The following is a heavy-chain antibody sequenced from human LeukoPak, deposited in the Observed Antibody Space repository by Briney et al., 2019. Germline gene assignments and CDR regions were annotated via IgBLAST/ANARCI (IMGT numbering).Heavy chain of an antibody. J-gene: IGHJ4*02. D-gene: IGHD3-22*01. V-gene: IGHV4-38-2*02. CDR3: TRTYYDTKKPWD. CDR1: GYSISSGYY. CDR2: IYYSGST. Sequence: SETLSLTCTVSGYSISSGYYWGWIRQPPGKGLEWIGNIYYSGSTYYNPSLKSRVTISVDTSTNQFSLKLSAVTAADTAVYFCTRTYYDTKKPWDWGQGTLVTVSS.